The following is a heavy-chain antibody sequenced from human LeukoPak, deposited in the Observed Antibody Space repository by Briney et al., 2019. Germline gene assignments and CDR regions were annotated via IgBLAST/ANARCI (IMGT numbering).Heavy chain of an antibody. V-gene: IGHV3-21*01. Sequence: PGGSLRLSCAASGFTFSSYSMNWVRQAPGKGLEWVSSISTSSSYIYYADSVKGRFTISRDNAKNSLYLQMNSLRAEDTAVYYCARALLLWFGDPDYFDYWGQGTLVTVSS. CDR3: ARALLLWFGDPDYFDY. CDR1: GFTFSSYS. CDR2: ISTSSSYI. J-gene: IGHJ4*02. D-gene: IGHD3-10*01.